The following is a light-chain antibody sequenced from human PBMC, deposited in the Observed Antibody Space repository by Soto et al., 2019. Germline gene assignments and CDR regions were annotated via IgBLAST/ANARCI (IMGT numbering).Light chain of an antibody. Sequence: ETVLTQSPGTLSLSPGERATLSCRASQRVSSNYLAWYQQKPGQAPRLLISGASSRAAGIPDRFSGSGSETDFTLTISRLEPDDFAMYHCQQYGDSPPTFGQGTKVDIK. V-gene: IGKV3-20*01. CDR3: QQYGDSPPT. CDR2: GAS. J-gene: IGKJ1*01. CDR1: QRVSSNY.